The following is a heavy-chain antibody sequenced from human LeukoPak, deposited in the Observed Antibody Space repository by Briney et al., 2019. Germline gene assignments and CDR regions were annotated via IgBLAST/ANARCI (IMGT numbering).Heavy chain of an antibody. Sequence: PGGSLRLSCAASGFTFSSYAMSWVRQAPGKGLDWVSAISSSGGSTSYEDSVKGRLPFSRDNSKTNLFLQMNALRPATPAENYVAKRTAAAGPNFDYWGQGTLVTVSS. D-gene: IGHD6-13*01. CDR2: ISSSGGST. CDR3: AKRTAAAGPNFDY. J-gene: IGHJ4*02. CDR1: GFTFSSYA. V-gene: IGHV3-23*01.